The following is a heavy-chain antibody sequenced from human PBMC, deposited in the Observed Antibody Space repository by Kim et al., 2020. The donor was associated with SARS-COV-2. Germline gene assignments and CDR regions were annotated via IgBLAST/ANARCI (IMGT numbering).Heavy chain of an antibody. D-gene: IGHD3-10*01. CDR3: ARHSAAGRGGYYYYGMDV. V-gene: IGHV5-51*01. CDR2: IYPGDSDT. Sequence: GESLKISCKGSGYSFTSYWIGWVRQMPGKGLEWMGIIYPGDSDTRYSPSFQGQVTISADKSISTAYLQWSSLKASDTAMYYCARHSAAGRGGYYYYGMDVWGQGTTVTVSS. J-gene: IGHJ6*02. CDR1: GYSFTSYW.